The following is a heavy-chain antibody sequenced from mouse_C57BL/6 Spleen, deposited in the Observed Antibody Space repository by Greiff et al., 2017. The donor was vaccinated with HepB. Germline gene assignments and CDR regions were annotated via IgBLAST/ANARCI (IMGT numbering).Heavy chain of an antibody. CDR3: ARLYYYGSRGFAY. CDR1: GYTFTSYW. CDR2: IYPGSGST. Sequence: VQLQQSGAELVKPGASVKMSCKASGYTFTSYWITWVKQRPGQGLEWIGDIYPGSGSTNYNEKFKSKATLTVDTSSSPSYMQLSSLTSEDSAVYYCARLYYYGSRGFAYWGQGTLVTVSA. J-gene: IGHJ3*01. D-gene: IGHD1-1*01. V-gene: IGHV1-55*01.